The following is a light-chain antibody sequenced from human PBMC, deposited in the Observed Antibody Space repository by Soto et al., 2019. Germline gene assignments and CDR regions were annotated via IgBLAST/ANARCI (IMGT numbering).Light chain of an antibody. CDR2: GAS. V-gene: IGKV3D-15*01. Sequence: EILMTQSPATLSVSPGEGLTLSCRASQSISRTLAWYQQRPGQAPRLLIYGASSRATGIPARFSGSGSGTDFTLTISSLEPEDFAVYYCQQYNSWPPITFGQGTRLEI. CDR3: QQYNSWPPIT. J-gene: IGKJ5*01. CDR1: QSISRT.